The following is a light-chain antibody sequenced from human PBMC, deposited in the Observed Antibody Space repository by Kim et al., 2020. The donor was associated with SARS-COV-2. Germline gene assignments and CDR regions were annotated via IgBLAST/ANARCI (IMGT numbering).Light chain of an antibody. CDR3: QKTSSTPRT. Sequence: ASVGDTVTHSFPASPGISTSFYMYHTRPEKIPLLPISGASPFRTVVPSPFSGSGSRTDFSLTLSTLQPEDVATYFCQKTSSTPRTFGHGTKVDIK. CDR2: GAS. CDR1: PGISTS. V-gene: IGKV1-27*01. J-gene: IGKJ1*01.